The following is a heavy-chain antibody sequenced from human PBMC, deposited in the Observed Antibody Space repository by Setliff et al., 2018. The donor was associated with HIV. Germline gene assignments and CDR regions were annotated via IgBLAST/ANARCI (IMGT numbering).Heavy chain of an antibody. CDR3: ARAGDYGSGSPFDR. Sequence: PSETLSLTCAVSGGSISSSSYYWGWIRQPPGKGLEWIGYIPHSGITYYNPSLKSRVTISVDTSKNHFSLRLSSVTAADTAVYYCARAGDYGSGSPFDRWGQGILVTVSS. CDR1: GGSISSSSYY. CDR2: IPHSGIT. J-gene: IGHJ5*02. V-gene: IGHV4-39*02. D-gene: IGHD3-10*01.